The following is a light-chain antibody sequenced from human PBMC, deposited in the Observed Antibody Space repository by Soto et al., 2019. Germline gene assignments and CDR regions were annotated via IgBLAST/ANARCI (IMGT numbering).Light chain of an antibody. J-gene: IGLJ2*01. Sequence: QSALTQPRSVSGSPGQSVTISCTGTSSDIGGYNYVSWYQQHPGKAPELIIFDVTKRPSGVPVRFSGSKSGNTASLTISGLQAEDETDYYCDSWDNSLSVVLFGGGTKVTVL. CDR1: SSDIGGYNY. CDR2: DVT. V-gene: IGLV2-11*01. CDR3: DSWDNSLSVVL.